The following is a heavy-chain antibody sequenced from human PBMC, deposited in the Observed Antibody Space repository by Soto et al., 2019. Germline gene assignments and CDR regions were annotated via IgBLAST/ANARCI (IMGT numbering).Heavy chain of an antibody. J-gene: IGHJ4*02. CDR2: INWADDR. CDR1: GFSLTTNGVG. Sequence: QITLKESGPALVKPTQTLTLTCTFSGFSLTTNGVGVAWIRQPPGKALEWLALINWADDRHYNPSLNSRLTSTKDTSKNQVVLTMTNMDPVDTATYYCAHKEFRTSSPFDFGGPGILVTVSS. V-gene: IGHV2-5*02. CDR3: AHKEFRTSSPFDF.